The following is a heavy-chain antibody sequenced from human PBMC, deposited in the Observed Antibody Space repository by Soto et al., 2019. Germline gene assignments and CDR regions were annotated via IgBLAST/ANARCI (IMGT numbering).Heavy chain of an antibody. V-gene: IGHV3-33*01. CDR3: ATDFYGSGSEPPFDY. Sequence: GGSLRLSCAASGFTFSSYGMHWVRQAPGKGLEWVGVIWYDGSDKYYADSVKGRFTISRDNSKNTLYLQINSLRAEDTALYYCATDFYGSGSEPPFDYWGQGTLVTVSS. D-gene: IGHD3-10*01. CDR1: GFTFSSYG. CDR2: IWYDGSDK. J-gene: IGHJ4*02.